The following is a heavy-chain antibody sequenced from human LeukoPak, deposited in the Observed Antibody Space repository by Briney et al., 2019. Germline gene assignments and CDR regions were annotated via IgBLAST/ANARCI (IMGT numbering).Heavy chain of an antibody. CDR2: IIPIFGTA. CDR3: AREYIVVVPAASNWFDP. D-gene: IGHD2-2*01. J-gene: IGHJ5*02. V-gene: IGHV1-69*13. CDR1: GGTFSSYA. Sequence: SVKVSCRASGGTFSSYAISWVRQAPGQGLEWMGGIIPIFGTANYAQKFQGRVTITADESTSTAYMELSSLRSEDTAVYYCAREYIVVVPAASNWFDPWGQGTLVTVSS.